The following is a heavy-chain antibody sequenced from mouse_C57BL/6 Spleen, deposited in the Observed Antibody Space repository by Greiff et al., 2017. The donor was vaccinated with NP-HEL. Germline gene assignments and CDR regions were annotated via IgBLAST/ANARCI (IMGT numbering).Heavy chain of an antibody. CDR3: ARIKKIVATYFDY. D-gene: IGHD1-1*01. V-gene: IGHV1S81*02. J-gene: IGHJ2*01. Sequence: QVQLQQSGAELVKAGASVKMSCKASGYTFTSYWMHWVKQRLGQGLEWFAETNPTNGRTYYNEKFKSKATLTVDQSSSTAYMLLSGPTFEDSAVYYCARIKKIVATYFDYGGQGTTLTVSS. CDR2: TNPTNGRT. CDR1: GYTFTSYW.